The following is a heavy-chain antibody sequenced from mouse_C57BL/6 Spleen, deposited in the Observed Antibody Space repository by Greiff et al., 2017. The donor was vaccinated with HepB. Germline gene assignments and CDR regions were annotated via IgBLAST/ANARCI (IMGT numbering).Heavy chain of an antibody. CDR3: ARRGSPYWYFDV. J-gene: IGHJ1*03. Sequence: VKLQESGAELVKPGASVKMSCKASGYTFTTYPIEWMKQNHGKSLEWIGNFHPYNDDTKYNEKFKGKATLTVEKSSSTVYLELSRLTSDDSAVYYCARRGSPYWYFDVWGTGTTVTVSS. CDR1: GYTFTTYP. V-gene: IGHV1-47*01. CDR2: FHPYNDDT.